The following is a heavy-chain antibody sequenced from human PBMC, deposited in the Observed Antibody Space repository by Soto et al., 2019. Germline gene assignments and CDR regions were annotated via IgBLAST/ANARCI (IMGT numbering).Heavy chain of an antibody. V-gene: IGHV3-33*01. J-gene: IGHJ4*02. CDR2: IWYDGSNK. D-gene: IGHD3-22*01. CDR1: GFTFSSYG. CDR3: ARDYRDFMIVEDYYFDY. Sequence: QVQLVESGGGVVQPGRSLRLSCAASGFTFSSYGMHWVRQAPGKGLEWVAVIWYDGSNKYYADSVKGRFTNSRDNSKNTLYLQMNSLRAEDTAVYYCARDYRDFMIVEDYYFDYWGQGTLVTVSS.